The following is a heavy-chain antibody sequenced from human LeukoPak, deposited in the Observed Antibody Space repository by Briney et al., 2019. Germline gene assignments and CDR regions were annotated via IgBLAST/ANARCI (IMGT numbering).Heavy chain of an antibody. Sequence: PGGSLRLSCAASGFTVSTNYMSWVRQAPGKGLEWVSILYTDGTTYYADSVKGRFTISRDNSKNTLFLQMNSLRAEDTAVYYCARGAEYSSGWYVYWGQGTLVTVSS. CDR3: ARGAEYSSGWYVY. V-gene: IGHV3-66*01. J-gene: IGHJ4*02. CDR1: GFTVSTNY. D-gene: IGHD6-19*01. CDR2: LYTDGTT.